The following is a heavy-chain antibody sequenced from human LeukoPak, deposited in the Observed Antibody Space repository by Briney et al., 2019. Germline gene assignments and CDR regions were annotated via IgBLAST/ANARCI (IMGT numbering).Heavy chain of an antibody. D-gene: IGHD5-24*01. J-gene: IGHJ3*02. CDR2: ISWNSGSI. CDR3: AKARDGLIGDAFDI. Sequence: GRSLRLSCAASGFTFDDYAMHWVRQAPGKGLEWVSGISWNSGSIGYADSVKGRFTISRDNAKNSLYLQTNSLRAEDTALYYCAKARDGLIGDAFDIWGQGTMVTVSS. V-gene: IGHV3-9*01. CDR1: GFTFDDYA.